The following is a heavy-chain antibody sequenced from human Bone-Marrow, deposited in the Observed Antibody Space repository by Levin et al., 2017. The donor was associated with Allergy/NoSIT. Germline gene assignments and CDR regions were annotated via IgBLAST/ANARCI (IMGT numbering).Heavy chain of an antibody. CDR1: GGSVSSGSYY. CDR2: IYYSGST. CDR3: AREGFGYSSSWYEWDDY. V-gene: IGHV4-61*01. Sequence: SETLSLTCTVSGGSVSSGSYYWSWIRQPPGKGLEWIGYIYYSGSTNYNPSLKSRVTISVDTSKNQFSLKLSSVTAADTAVYYCAREGFGYSSSWYEWDDYWGQGTLVTVSS. J-gene: IGHJ4*02. D-gene: IGHD6-13*01.